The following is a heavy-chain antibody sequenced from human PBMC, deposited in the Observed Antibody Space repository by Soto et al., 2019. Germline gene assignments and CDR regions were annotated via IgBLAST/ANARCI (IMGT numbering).Heavy chain of an antibody. CDR2: IYYSGST. V-gene: IGHV4-39*01. CDR3: ARHRGDLVGDTWSGYNWFDP. CDR1: GDSISSSSYY. Sequence: SETLSLTCSVSGDSISSSSYYWGWIRQPPGKGLEWIGSIYYSGSTYYNPSLKSRVTISVDTSKNQFSLKLSSVTAADTAVYYCARHRGDLVGDTWSGYNWFDPWGQGTLVTVSS. D-gene: IGHD1-26*01. J-gene: IGHJ5*02.